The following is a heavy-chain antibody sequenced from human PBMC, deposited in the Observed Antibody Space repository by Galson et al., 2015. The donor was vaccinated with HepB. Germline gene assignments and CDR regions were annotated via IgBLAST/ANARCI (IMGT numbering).Heavy chain of an antibody. CDR3: ARAEYYDFWSGYNDY. V-gene: IGHV1-2*06. D-gene: IGHD3-3*01. J-gene: IGHJ4*02. Sequence: SVKVSCKASGYTFTGYYMHWVRQAPGQGLEWMGRINPNSGGTNYAQKFQGRVTMTRDTSISTAYMELSRLRSDDTAVYYCARAEYYDFWSGYNDYWGQGTLVTVSS. CDR1: GYTFTGYY. CDR2: INPNSGGT.